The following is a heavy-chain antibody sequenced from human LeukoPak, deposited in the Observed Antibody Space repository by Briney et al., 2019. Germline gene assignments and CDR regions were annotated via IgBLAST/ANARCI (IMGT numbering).Heavy chain of an antibody. D-gene: IGHD6-13*01. V-gene: IGHV3-30*04. CDR3: TRVRDSSNWYVFDI. J-gene: IGHJ3*02. CDR2: ISYDESNK. Sequence: PGGSLRLSCAASGFTFSSYPMHWVRQAPGKGLEWVAVISYDESNKYYAGSVKGRFTVSRDNSKNTLYLQMNSLRAEDTAVYYCTRVRDSSNWYVFDIWGQGTMVTVSS. CDR1: GFTFSSYP.